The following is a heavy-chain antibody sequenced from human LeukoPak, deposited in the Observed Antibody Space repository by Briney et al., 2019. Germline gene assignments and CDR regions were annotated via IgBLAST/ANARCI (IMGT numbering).Heavy chain of an antibody. J-gene: IGHJ4*02. V-gene: IGHV1-69*05. Sequence: SVKVSCKASGGTFSSYAISWVRQAPGQGLEWMGRIIPIFGTANYAQKFQGRVTITTDESTSTAYMELSSLRSEDTAVYYCAREGGIPRRDGYNFDYWGREPWSPSPQ. CDR2: IIPIFGTA. D-gene: IGHD5-24*01. CDR1: GGTFSSYA. CDR3: AREGGIPRRDGYNFDY.